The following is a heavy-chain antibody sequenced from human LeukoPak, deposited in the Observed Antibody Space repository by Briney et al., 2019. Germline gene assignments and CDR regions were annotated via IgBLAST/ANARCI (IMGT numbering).Heavy chain of an antibody. CDR2: ISYDGRNK. D-gene: IGHD6-25*01. CDR1: GFTFGTYA. V-gene: IGHV3-30*04. J-gene: IGHJ5*02. Sequence: PGRSLTLSCAASGFTFGTYAMHWVRQAPGKGLEWVGVISYDGRNKYYADSVKGRFTVSRDNSENTLYLRMNSLRGEDTAVYYCARDRFGYSSGDWFDPWGQGTLVTVSS. CDR3: ARDRFGYSSGDWFDP.